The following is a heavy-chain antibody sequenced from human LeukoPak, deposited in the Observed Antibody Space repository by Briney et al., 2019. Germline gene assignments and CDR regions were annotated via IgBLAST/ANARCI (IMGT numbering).Heavy chain of an antibody. CDR3: ASFVVVAATTFDY. J-gene: IGHJ4*02. V-gene: IGHV1-2*02. CDR1: GYTFTGYY. D-gene: IGHD2-15*01. Sequence: ASVKVSCKASGYTFTGYYMHWVRQAPGQGLEWMGWINPNSGGTNYAQNSQGRVTMTRDTSISTAYMELSRLRSDDTAVYYCASFVVVAATTFDYWGQGTLVTVSS. CDR2: INPNSGGT.